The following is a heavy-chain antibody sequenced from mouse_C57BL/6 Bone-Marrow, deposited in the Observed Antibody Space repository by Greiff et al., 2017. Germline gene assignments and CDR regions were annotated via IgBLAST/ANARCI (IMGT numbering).Heavy chain of an antibody. J-gene: IGHJ2*01. Sequence: QVQLQQPGAELVRPGSSVKLSCKASGYTFTSYWMDWVKQRPGQGLEWIGNIYPSDSETHYNQKFKDKATLTVDTSSSTAYMQLSSLTSEDSAVYYCARRGIYYYGSSYLDYWGQGTTLTVSS. CDR3: ARRGIYYYGSSYLDY. D-gene: IGHD1-1*01. CDR1: GYTFTSYW. CDR2: IYPSDSET. V-gene: IGHV1-61*01.